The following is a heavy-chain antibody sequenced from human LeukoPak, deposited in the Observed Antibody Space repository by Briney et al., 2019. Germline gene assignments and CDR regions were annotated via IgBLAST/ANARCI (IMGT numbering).Heavy chain of an antibody. CDR1: GGSIGSYY. CDR3: ARSGYYDSSGYYYSGDFDY. Sequence: SETLSLTCTVSGGSIGSYYWNWIRQPPGKGLEWIGYIYYSGSTNYNPSLKSRVTISVDTSKNQFSLKLSSVTAADTAVYYCARSGYYDSSGYYYSGDFDYWGQGTLVTVSS. D-gene: IGHD3-22*01. J-gene: IGHJ4*02. CDR2: IYYSGST. V-gene: IGHV4-59*01.